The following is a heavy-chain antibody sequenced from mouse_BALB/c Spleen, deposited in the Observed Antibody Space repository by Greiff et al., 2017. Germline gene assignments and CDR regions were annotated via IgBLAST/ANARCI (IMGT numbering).Heavy chain of an antibody. J-gene: IGHJ4*01. V-gene: IGHV1-4*02. CDR1: GYTFTSYT. CDR2: INPSSGYT. Sequence: QVQLQQSAAELARPGASVKMSCKASGYTFTSYTMHWVKQRPGQGLEWIGYINPSSGYTEYNQKFKDKTTLTADKSSSTAYMQLSSLTSEDSAVYYCARPYYYGSSYGAMDDWGQGTSVTVSS. D-gene: IGHD1-1*01. CDR3: ARPYYYGSSYGAMDD.